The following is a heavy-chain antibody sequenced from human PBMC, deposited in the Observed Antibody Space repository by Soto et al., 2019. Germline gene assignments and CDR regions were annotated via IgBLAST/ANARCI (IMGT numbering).Heavy chain of an antibody. CDR3: ARPYGGKIGDAFDV. V-gene: IGHV3-23*01. CDR2: ITDSGGST. J-gene: IGHJ3*01. Sequence: EVQLLESGGGLVQPGGSLRLSCAASGFTFSNYAMGWVRQAPGKGLEWVSTITDSGGSTYYTPSVKGRFAVSRDNYKNTLYLEVNSLRAEDKAVYFCARPYGGKIGDAFDVWGQGTVVTVSS. D-gene: IGHD2-15*01. CDR1: GFTFSNYA.